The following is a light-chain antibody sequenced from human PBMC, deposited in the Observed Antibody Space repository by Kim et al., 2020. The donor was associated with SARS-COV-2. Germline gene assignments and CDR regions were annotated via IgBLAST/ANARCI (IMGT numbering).Light chain of an antibody. CDR2: ASS. CDR3: LQYNNWPPT. V-gene: IGKV3-15*01. CDR1: QSVGSR. Sequence: VSLGETATLSCRASQSVGSRSAWYQHKPGRAPRLLIYASSTRATGVPARFSGSGSGTEFTLTISSLQSEDLAIYFCLQYNNWPPTFGQGTKVDIK. J-gene: IGKJ1*01.